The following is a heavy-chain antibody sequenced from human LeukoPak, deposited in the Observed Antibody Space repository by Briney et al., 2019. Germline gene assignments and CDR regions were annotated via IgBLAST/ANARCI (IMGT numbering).Heavy chain of an antibody. CDR2: ISYDGSYK. V-gene: IGHV3-30*04. CDR1: GFTFSSYT. J-gene: IGHJ4*02. CDR3: ARDYLWEGEYRQVDY. Sequence: PGGSLRLSCAASGFTFSSYTMHWVRQAPGKGLEWVALISYDGSYKYYAYSVKGRFTLSRDHSKNTLYLQMNSLSAEDTAIYYCARDYLWEGEYRQVDYWGQGTLVTVSS. D-gene: IGHD5-18*01.